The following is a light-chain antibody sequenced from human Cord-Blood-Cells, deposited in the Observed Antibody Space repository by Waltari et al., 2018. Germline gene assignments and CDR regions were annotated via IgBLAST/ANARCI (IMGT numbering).Light chain of an antibody. CDR3: SSYTSSSTV. Sequence: QSALTQPASVSGSPGQSLTISCTGTSSYVGGSNYVSWYQQHPGKAPKHMIYDVSNRPSGVSNRFSGSKSGNTASLTISGLQAEDEADYYCSSYTSSSTVFGGVTKLTVL. CDR1: SSYVGGSNY. J-gene: IGLJ3*02. CDR2: DVS. V-gene: IGLV2-14*03.